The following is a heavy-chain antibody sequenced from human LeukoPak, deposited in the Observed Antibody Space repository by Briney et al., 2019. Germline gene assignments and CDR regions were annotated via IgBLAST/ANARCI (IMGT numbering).Heavy chain of an antibody. V-gene: IGHV3-7*04. CDR3: ARVQTGMTNWFDP. CDR2: IDQDGSWK. Sequence: GGSLILSCAASGFTFSRSWMSWVRQAPGKGLEGVANIDQDGSWKYYVNSVKGRFTIHRDTAKNSLYLQMNSLRAEATAVYSCARVQTGMTNWFDPWGQGTLVTVSS. CDR1: GFTFSRSW. J-gene: IGHJ5*02. D-gene: IGHD1-1*01.